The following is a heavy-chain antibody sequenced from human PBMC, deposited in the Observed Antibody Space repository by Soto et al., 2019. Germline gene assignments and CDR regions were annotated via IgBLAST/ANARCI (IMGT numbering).Heavy chain of an antibody. CDR3: SRADTEMDPPCF. D-gene: IGHD2-2*02. Sequence: SETLSLTCAVSGGSSRQSSYFWGWIRQPPGKGLEWIASVYYSGTPYYSPSLKSRVTISIDTSKTQISLKLNSLTAADTAVYYCSRADTEMDPPCFWGKGSLVPVFS. CDR2: VYYSGTP. J-gene: IGHJ4*02. CDR1: GGSSRQSSYF. V-gene: IGHV4-39*01.